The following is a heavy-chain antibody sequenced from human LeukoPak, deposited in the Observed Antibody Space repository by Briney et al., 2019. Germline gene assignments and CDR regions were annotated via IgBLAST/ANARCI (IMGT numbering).Heavy chain of an antibody. CDR1: GFSFSNYW. J-gene: IGHJ4*02. D-gene: IGHD6-13*01. V-gene: IGHV3-7*03. CDR2: INGDGSHS. CDR3: VKNSGWYCLDY. Sequence: GGSLRLSCAASGFSFSNYWMTWVRQAPGKGLERVADINGDGSHSYCVDSVKGRFTLSRDYAKNSLFLQMNSLRAEDTAVYYCVKNSGWYCLDYWGQGTLVTVSS.